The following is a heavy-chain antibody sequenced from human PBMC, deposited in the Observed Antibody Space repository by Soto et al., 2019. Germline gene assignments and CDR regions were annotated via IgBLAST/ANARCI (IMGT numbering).Heavy chain of an antibody. V-gene: IGHV3-23*01. J-gene: IGHJ1*01. CDR2: ITGSGRST. D-gene: IGHD4-17*01. CDR1: GFTFSNYA. CDR3: ANSSGDYAGGEFFHH. Sequence: EVQLLESGGDLGQPGGSLRLSCALSGFTFSNYAMNWVRQAPGKGLEWVSAITGSGRSTYYAESVKGRFTISRDNSKNTLYLQMKSMRAEYTAVYYCANSSGDYAGGEFFHHWGQGTLVTVSS.